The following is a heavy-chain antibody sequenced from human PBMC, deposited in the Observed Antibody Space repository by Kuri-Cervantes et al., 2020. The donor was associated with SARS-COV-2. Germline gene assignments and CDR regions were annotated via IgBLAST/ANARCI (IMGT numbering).Heavy chain of an antibody. J-gene: IGHJ6*02. CDR1: GGTFISSS. CDR3: ARVHCIPVSCFSAYPLDV. CDR2: INLKFDSA. D-gene: IGHD2-2*01. V-gene: IGHV1-69*08. Sequence: SVKVSCKASGGTFISSSITWVRQAPGQGLEWMGRINLKFDSANYAQKVQGRVTITADKSTRTTYMELSSLTSEDTAVYYCARVHCIPVSCFSAYPLDVWGQGTTVTVSS.